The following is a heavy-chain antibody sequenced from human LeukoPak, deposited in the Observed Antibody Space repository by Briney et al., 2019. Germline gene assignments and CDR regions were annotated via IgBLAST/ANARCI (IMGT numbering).Heavy chain of an antibody. CDR1: GYTFTGYY. CDR3: ARRNYGSGSYYPDY. J-gene: IGHJ4*02. CDR2: ISVYNGNT. Sequence: ASVNVSCKASGYTFTGYYRHWVRQAPGQGLEWMGWISVYNGNTNYAQKLQGRVTMTTDTSTSTAYMELRSLRSDDTAVYYCARRNYGSGSYYPDYWGQGTLVTVSP. V-gene: IGHV1-18*04. D-gene: IGHD3-10*01.